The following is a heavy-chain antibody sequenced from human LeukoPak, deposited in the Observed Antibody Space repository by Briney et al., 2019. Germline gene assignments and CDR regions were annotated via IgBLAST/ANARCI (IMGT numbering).Heavy chain of an antibody. CDR2: INHSGST. Sequence: SETVSLTCAVYGGSFSGYYWTWIRQPPGKGLEWIGEINHSGSTNYNPSLKGRVTISVDTSKNQFSLKMSSVTAADTAVYYCARVEMAPSYYFDYWGHRTIVTVSS. J-gene: IGHJ4*03. V-gene: IGHV4-34*01. D-gene: IGHD5-24*01. CDR1: GGSFSGYY. CDR3: ARVEMAPSYYFDY.